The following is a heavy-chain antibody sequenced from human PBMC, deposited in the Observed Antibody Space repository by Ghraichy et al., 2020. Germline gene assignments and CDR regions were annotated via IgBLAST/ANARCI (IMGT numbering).Heavy chain of an antibody. J-gene: IGHJ6*02. D-gene: IGHD3-3*01. CDR1: GFTVSSNY. Sequence: GGSLRLSCAASGFTVSSNYMSWVRQAPGKGLEWVSVIYSGGSTYYADSVKGRFTISRDNSKNTLYLQMNSLRAEDTAVYYCARDPSISGTIFGVDPEYYGMDVWGQGTTVTVSS. CDR3: ARDPSISGTIFGVDPEYYGMDV. CDR2: IYSGGST. V-gene: IGHV3-66*01.